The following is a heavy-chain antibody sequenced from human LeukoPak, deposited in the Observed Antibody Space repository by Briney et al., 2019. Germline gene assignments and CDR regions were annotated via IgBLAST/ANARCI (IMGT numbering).Heavy chain of an antibody. CDR1: GYTFTSYG. CDR3: ARGRGDVLLWFGELLPPFDP. V-gene: IGHV1-18*01. J-gene: IGHJ5*02. CDR2: ISAYNGNT. Sequence: ASVKVSCKASGYTFTSYGISWVRQAPGQGLEWMGWISAYNGNTNYAQKLQGRVTMTTDTSTSTAYMELRSLRSDDTAVYYCARGRGDVLLWFGELLPPFDPWGQGTLVTVSS. D-gene: IGHD3-10*01.